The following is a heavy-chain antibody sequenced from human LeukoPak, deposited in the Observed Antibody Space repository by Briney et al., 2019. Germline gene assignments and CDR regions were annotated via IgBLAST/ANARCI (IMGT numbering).Heavy chain of an antibody. D-gene: IGHD3-3*01. J-gene: IGHJ4*02. CDR1: GFTFSSYW. CDR3: ARDLLEWLHYFDY. CDR2: IKQDGSEK. Sequence: GSLRLSCAASGFTFSSYWMSWVRQAPGKGLEWVANIKQDGSEKYYVDSVKGRFTISRDNAKNSPYLQMNSLRAEDTAVYYCARDLLEWLHYFDYWGQGTLVTVSS. V-gene: IGHV3-7*01.